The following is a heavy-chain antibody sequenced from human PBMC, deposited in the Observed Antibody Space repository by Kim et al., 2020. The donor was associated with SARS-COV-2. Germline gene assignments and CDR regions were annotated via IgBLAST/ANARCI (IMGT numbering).Heavy chain of an antibody. D-gene: IGHD3-22*01. CDR2: ISAYNGNT. Sequence: ASVKVSCKASGYTFTSYGISWVRQAPGQGLEWMGWISAYNGNTNYAQKLQGRVTMTTDTSTSTAYMELRSLRSDDTAVYYCAREVRDTMIVVVRNWFDPWGQGTLVTVSS. CDR3: AREVRDTMIVVVRNWFDP. V-gene: IGHV1-18*01. CDR1: GYTFTSYG. J-gene: IGHJ5*02.